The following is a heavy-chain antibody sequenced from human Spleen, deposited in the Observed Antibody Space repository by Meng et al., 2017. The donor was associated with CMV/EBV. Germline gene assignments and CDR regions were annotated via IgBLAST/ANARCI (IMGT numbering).Heavy chain of an antibody. V-gene: IGHV3-21*01. D-gene: IGHD2-2*01. CDR3: ASGTMAYCSSTSCYGY. J-gene: IGHJ4*02. Sequence: GGSLRLSCAASGLTFSSYSMYWVRQAPGKGLEWVSSIGSSSTFIHYADSVKGRFTISRDNAKNSLYLQMNSLRAEDTAVYYCASGTMAYCSSTSCYGYWGQGTLVTVSS. CDR2: IGSSSTFI. CDR1: GLTFSSYS.